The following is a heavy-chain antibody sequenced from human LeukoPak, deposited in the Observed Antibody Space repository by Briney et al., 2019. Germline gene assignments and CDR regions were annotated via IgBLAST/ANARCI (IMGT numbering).Heavy chain of an antibody. CDR3: ARRVGYYEGSVTRLGFDP. V-gene: IGHV5-51*01. J-gene: IGHJ5*02. CDR2: IYPGDSDT. D-gene: IGHD3-16*01. CDR1: GYSFTSYW. Sequence: GESLKISCKGSGYSFTSYWIGWVRQMPGKGLEWMGIIYPGDSDTRYSPSFQGQVTISADKSISTAYLQWSSLKASDTAMYYCARRVGYYEGSVTRLGFDPWGQGTLVTVSS.